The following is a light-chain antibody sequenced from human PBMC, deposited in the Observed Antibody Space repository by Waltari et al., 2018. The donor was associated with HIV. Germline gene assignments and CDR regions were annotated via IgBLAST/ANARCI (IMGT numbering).Light chain of an antibody. CDR2: WAS. J-gene: IGKJ1*01. Sequence: IVMTQSPGSLAVSLGDRATINCKCSQSVFSTSNGRNYLAWYQQKAGQPPRLLISWASTRESGVPDRFSGSGYGADFTLTISSLQAEDVAVYFCQQFYSSWTFGQGTKVEMK. CDR1: QSVFSTSNGRNY. CDR3: QQFYSSWT. V-gene: IGKV4-1*01.